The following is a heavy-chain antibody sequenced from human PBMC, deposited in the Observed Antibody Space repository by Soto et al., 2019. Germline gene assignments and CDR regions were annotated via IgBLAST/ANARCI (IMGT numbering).Heavy chain of an antibody. J-gene: IGHJ4*02. D-gene: IGHD3-10*01. V-gene: IGHV3-23*01. CDR2: ITDSGGDT. CDR3: ARGSKDSYQGSRIFDF. CDR1: GFTFGSRA. Sequence: EVQLLESGGDLVQPGGSLRLSCVASGFTFGSRAMSWVRQAPGEGLEWVSTITDSGGDTKYADSVRGRFTISRDNSKNTLYLQMSSLRAEDSAVYYCARGSKDSYQGSRIFDFWGRGTLVTVSS.